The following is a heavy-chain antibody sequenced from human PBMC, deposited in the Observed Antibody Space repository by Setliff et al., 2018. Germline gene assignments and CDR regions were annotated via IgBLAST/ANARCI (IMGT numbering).Heavy chain of an antibody. CDR1: GFSFKSYS. CDR3: ARASLGKFGSAVEYFHH. CDR2: ISSSGGTI. V-gene: IGHV3-48*01. J-gene: IGHJ1*01. Sequence: PGGSLRLSCAASGFSFKSYSMNWVRQAPGKGLEWISYISSSGGTIHYADSVKGRFTISRDSANHSLYLQMDSLRADDTAVYYCARASLGKFGSAVEYFHHWGQGTLVTVSS. D-gene: IGHD2-15*01.